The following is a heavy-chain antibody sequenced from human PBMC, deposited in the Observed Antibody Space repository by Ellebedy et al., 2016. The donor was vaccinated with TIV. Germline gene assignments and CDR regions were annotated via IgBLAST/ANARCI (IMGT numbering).Heavy chain of an antibody. CDR2: IGGSSDGVNT. Sequence: GGSLRLXXVVPSSAFSTCAMAWVRQAPGKGLEWISTIGGSSDGVNTSYADSVKGRFTISRDNSKNTLYLQMNSLRAEDTAVYHCAKNILKRANVTTGASGAWFDPWGQGTLVTVSS. CDR1: SSAFSTCA. V-gene: IGHV3-23*01. J-gene: IGHJ5*02. D-gene: IGHD2/OR15-2a*01. CDR3: AKNILKRANVTTGASGAWFDP.